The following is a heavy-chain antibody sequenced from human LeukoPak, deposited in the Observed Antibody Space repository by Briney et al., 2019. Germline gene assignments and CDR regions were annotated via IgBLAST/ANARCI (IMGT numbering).Heavy chain of an antibody. J-gene: IGHJ4*02. Sequence: PGRSLRHSCAASGFTFNSYAMHWVRQAPGKGLEWVSIISSGGVYEYYADSVKGRFTISRDNSKNTLYLQLNSLRTEDTAVYYCARDTTFYYDSGSSGPHYFDNWGQGTLVTVSS. V-gene: IGHV3-30*01. CDR1: GFTFNSYA. D-gene: IGHD3-10*01. CDR3: ARDTTFYYDSGSSGPHYFDN. CDR2: ISSGGVYE.